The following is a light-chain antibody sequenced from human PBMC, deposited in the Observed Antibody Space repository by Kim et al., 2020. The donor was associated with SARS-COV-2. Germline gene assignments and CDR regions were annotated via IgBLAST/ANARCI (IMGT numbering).Light chain of an antibody. V-gene: IGLV1-44*01. CDR3: AAWDDSLNGPA. CDR2: RDN. CDR1: SSNIESKT. Sequence: GQRATISGSGGSSNIESKTVNWYQQVPGTAPKRLIYRDNQRPSGVPDRFSGSKSGTSASLAIRGLQSEDEGDYYCAAWDDSLNGPAFGGGTQLTVL. J-gene: IGLJ2*01.